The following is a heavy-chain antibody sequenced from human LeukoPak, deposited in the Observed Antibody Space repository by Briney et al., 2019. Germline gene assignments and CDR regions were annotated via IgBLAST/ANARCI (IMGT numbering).Heavy chain of an antibody. CDR3: ARASYYYDSSGLDY. Sequence: ASVKVPCKASGYTFTSYGISWVRQAPGQGLEWMGWISAYNGNTNYAQKLQGRVTMTTDTSTSTAYMELRSLRSDDTAVYYCARASYYYDSSGLDYWGQGTLVTVSS. CDR2: ISAYNGNT. J-gene: IGHJ4*02. CDR1: GYTFTSYG. D-gene: IGHD3-22*01. V-gene: IGHV1-18*01.